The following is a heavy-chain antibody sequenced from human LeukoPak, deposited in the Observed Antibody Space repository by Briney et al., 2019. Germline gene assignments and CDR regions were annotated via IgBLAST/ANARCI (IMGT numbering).Heavy chain of an antibody. CDR1: GFTFDDYA. CDR2: IYRDGST. Sequence: PGGSLRLSCAASGFTFDDYAMHWVRQAPGKGLEWVSVIYRDGSTYYADSVKGRFTISRDNSKNTLDLQMNSLRAEDTAVYYCARSAHNDVWGSYGLDYWGQETLVTVSS. J-gene: IGHJ4*02. CDR3: ARSAHNDVWGSYGLDY. D-gene: IGHD3-16*01. V-gene: IGHV3-23*03.